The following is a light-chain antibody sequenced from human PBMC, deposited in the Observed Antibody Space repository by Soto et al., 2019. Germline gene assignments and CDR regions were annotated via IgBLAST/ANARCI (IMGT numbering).Light chain of an antibody. V-gene: IGKV1-39*01. CDR3: QQTYSTLGS. CDR1: QSIRTY. Sequence: DIQVTQSPSSLSASVGDRVTITCRASQSIRTYLNWYQQRPGKPPKLLIHTASTLPSGVPSRFSGSGSGTDFTLTISSLQPEDFATYYCQQTYSTLGSFGQGTKLEIK. CDR2: TAS. J-gene: IGKJ2*04.